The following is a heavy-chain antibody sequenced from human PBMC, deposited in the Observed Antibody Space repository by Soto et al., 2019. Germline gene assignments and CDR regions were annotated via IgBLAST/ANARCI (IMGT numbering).Heavy chain of an antibody. D-gene: IGHD2-2*01. V-gene: IGHV1-3*01. CDR2: INAGNGNT. Sequence: KASSYTFTNYALHCAGSAPEQRLEWMGWINAGNGNTRFSQNLQGRVTITRDTSARTVYMELSSLRSEDTAVYYCARGHLGVVPVACWFYYMGVWGKGITVSVYS. CDR3: ARGHLGVVPVACWFYYMGV. CDR1: SYTFTNYA. J-gene: IGHJ6*03.